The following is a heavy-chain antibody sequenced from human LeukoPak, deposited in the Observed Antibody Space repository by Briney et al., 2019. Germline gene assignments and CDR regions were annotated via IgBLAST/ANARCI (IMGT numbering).Heavy chain of an antibody. V-gene: IGHV1-18*01. J-gene: IGHJ5*02. CDR3: ARAEDDFWSGYFGWSVEARFDP. Sequence: ASVKVSCKASGYTFTSYGISWVRQAPGQGLEWMGWISAYNGNTNYAQKLQGRVTMTTDTSTSTAYMELRSLRSDDTAVYYCARAEDDFWSGYFGWSVEARFDPWGQGTLVTVSS. D-gene: IGHD3-3*01. CDR2: ISAYNGNT. CDR1: GYTFTSYG.